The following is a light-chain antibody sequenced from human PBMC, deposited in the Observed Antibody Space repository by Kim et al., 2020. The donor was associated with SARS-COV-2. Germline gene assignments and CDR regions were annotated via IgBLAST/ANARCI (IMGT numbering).Light chain of an antibody. V-gene: IGKV3-20*01. J-gene: IGKJ1*01. CDR3: QQYGDSPPWT. Sequence: PGERAPLPCRAPQTVSARYLAWYQQKPGQAPRLLIRGSFTRAPGVPDRFNGSGSGTDFMLTISSLEPEDSAVYYCQQYGDSPPWTFGQGTKVDIK. CDR2: GSF. CDR1: QTVSARY.